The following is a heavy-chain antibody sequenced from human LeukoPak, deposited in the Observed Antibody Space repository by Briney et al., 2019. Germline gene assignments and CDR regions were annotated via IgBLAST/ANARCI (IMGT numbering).Heavy chain of an antibody. Sequence: GGSLRLSCAASGFTFSSYSMNWVPQAPGKGLEWVSSISSSSSYIYYADSVKGRFTTSRDNAKNSLYLQMNSLSAEDTAVYYCARPVPYGSGNRRLDYWGQGTLVTGSS. CDR2: ISSSSSYI. J-gene: IGHJ4*02. D-gene: IGHD3-10*01. V-gene: IGHV3-21*01. CDR3: ARPVPYGSGNRRLDY. CDR1: GFTFSSYS.